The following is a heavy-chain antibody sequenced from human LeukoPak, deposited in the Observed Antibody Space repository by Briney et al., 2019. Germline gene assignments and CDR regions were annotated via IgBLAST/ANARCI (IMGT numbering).Heavy chain of an antibody. Sequence: GGSLRLSCAASGFTFSSYWMHWVRQAPGKGLVWVSRINSDGSSTSYADSVKGRFTISRDNAKNTLYLQMNSLRVEDTAVYYCAREGAYGSGSSDAFDIWGQGTMVTVSS. J-gene: IGHJ3*02. CDR3: AREGAYGSGSSDAFDI. V-gene: IGHV3-74*01. CDR2: INSDGSST. CDR1: GFTFSSYW. D-gene: IGHD3-10*01.